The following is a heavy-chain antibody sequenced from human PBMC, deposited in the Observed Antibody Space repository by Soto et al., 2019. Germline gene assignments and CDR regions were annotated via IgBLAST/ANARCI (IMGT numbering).Heavy chain of an antibody. D-gene: IGHD1-26*01. CDR2: ISSGGSTI. CDR1: GFTFSSYS. V-gene: IGHV3-48*02. J-gene: IGHJ4*02. Sequence: EVQLVESGGGLVQPGGSLRLSCEASGFTFSSYSMNWVRQAPGKGLEWVSYISSGGSTIYYASSVKGRFTISRDKAKNALYLQINSLRDEVSAVYYCARQGSYYRPYCEYWGQGTLITVSS. CDR3: ARQGSYYRPYCEY.